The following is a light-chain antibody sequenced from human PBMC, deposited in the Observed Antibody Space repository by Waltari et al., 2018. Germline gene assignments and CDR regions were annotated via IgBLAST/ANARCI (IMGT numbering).Light chain of an antibody. Sequence: DIQMTQSPSSVSASVGDRVTITCRALLSISNWLTWYQQKPGKAPKLLICAASTVQSGIPSRFSGNGSGTDFTLTISSVQPEDFAAYYCQHANTFPVTFGPGTTVDV. V-gene: IGKV1-12*01. CDR1: LSISNW. CDR3: QHANTFPVT. CDR2: AAS. J-gene: IGKJ3*01.